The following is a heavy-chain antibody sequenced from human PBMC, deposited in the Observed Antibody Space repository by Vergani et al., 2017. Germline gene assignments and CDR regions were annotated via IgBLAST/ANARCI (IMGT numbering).Heavy chain of an antibody. CDR2: ISYDGSNK. V-gene: IGHV3-30*04. CDR1: GFTFSSYA. Sequence: QVQLVESGGGVVQPGRSLRLSCAASGFTFSSYAMHWVRQAPGKGLEWVAVISYDGSNKYYADSVKGRFTISRDNSKNTLYLQMNSLRAEETAVYYCARGDAIAVAVYYFDYWGQGTLVTVSS. J-gene: IGHJ4*02. CDR3: ARGDAIAVAVYYFDY. D-gene: IGHD6-19*01.